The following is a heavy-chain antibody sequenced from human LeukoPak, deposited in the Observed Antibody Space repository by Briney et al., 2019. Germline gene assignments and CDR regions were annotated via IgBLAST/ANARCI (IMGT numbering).Heavy chain of an antibody. V-gene: IGHV3-21*01. J-gene: IGHJ4*02. CDR1: GFTFSTYT. CDR3: AISYDYVWGNYRYDFDY. CDR2: ISSSSSYI. D-gene: IGHD3-16*02. Sequence: PGGSLRLSCAASGFTFSTYTMHWVRQAPGKGLEWVSSISSSSSYIYYTDSVKGRFTFSRDNAKNSLYLQMNSLRAEDTAVYYCAISYDYVWGNYRYDFDYWGQGTLVTVSS.